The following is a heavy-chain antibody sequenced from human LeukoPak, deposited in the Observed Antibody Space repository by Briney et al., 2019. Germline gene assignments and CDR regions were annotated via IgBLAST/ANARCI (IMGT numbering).Heavy chain of an antibody. V-gene: IGHV1-69*13. J-gene: IGHJ3*02. CDR2: IIPIFGTA. D-gene: IGHD4-23*01. Sequence: ASVKVACKAAGGNVSIYVINWVRQAPGEVLEWMGGIIPIFGTANYAHKCQGRLTITADESTNTAYLELSSLRSEDTAVYYCARDNGGIHYQDAFDIWGQGTMATVSS. CDR1: GGNVSIYV. CDR3: ARDNGGIHYQDAFDI.